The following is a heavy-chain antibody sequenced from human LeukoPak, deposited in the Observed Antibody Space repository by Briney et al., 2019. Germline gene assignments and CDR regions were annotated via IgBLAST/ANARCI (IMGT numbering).Heavy chain of an antibody. CDR3: ERDLGYSSGWYRTNYFDY. Sequence: SETLSLTCTVSGGSISSYYWSWIRQPPGKGLEWIGYIYYSGSTNYNPSLKSRVTISVDTSKNQFSLKLSSVTAADTAVYYCERDLGYSSGWYRTNYFDYWGQGTLVTVSS. J-gene: IGHJ4*02. CDR2: IYYSGST. V-gene: IGHV4-59*01. CDR1: GGSISSYY. D-gene: IGHD6-19*01.